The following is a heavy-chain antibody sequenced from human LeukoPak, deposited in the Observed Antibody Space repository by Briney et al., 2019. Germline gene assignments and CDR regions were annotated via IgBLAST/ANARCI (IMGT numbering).Heavy chain of an antibody. CDR2: ISWNSGSI. CDR3: AKGNSSSWYCNFDY. Sequence: PGGSLRLSCAASGFTFDDYAMQWVRQTPGEGLEWVSGISWNSGSIGYADSVKGRFTISRDNAKNSLYLQMNSLRAEDTALYYCAKGNSSSWYCNFDYWGQGTLVTVSS. D-gene: IGHD6-13*01. CDR1: GFTFDDYA. J-gene: IGHJ4*02. V-gene: IGHV3-9*01.